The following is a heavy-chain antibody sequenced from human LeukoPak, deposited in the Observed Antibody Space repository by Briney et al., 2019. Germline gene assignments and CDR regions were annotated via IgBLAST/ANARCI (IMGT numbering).Heavy chain of an antibody. J-gene: IGHJ4*02. CDR1: GFTFSSYG. V-gene: IGHV3-30*02. Sequence: GGSLRLSCAASGFTFSSYGMHWVRQAPGKGLDWVAFIRYDGSNKYYADSVKGRFTISRDNSKNTLYLQMNSLRAEDTAVYYCALSKAYYFDYWGQGTLVTVSS. CDR3: ALSKAYYFDY. D-gene: IGHD2/OR15-2a*01. CDR2: IRYDGSNK.